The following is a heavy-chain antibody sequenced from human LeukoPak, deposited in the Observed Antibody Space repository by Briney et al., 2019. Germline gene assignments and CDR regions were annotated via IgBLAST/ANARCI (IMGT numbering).Heavy chain of an antibody. Sequence: SETLSLTCAVSGVSFSGHYWNWIRQPPRQGLEWIGEVNHGGSTNYNPSLKSRVTISVDTSQNQFSLKLSSVPAADTAVYYCARGTKDLVGITWYYYMDVWGKGTTVTVSS. CDR3: ARGTKDLVGITWYYYMDV. D-gene: IGHD2-2*01. V-gene: IGHV4-34*01. CDR1: GVSFSGHY. J-gene: IGHJ6*03. CDR2: VNHGGST.